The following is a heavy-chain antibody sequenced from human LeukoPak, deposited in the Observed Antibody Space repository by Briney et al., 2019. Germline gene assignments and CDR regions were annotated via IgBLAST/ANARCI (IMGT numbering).Heavy chain of an antibody. CDR3: ARAHITMVRGVIDAFDI. J-gene: IGHJ3*02. V-gene: IGHV3-11*06. D-gene: IGHD3-10*01. CDR2: ISSSSSYT. Sequence: PGGSLRLSCAASGFTFSDYYMSWIRQAPGKGLEWVSYISSSSSYTNYADSVKGRFTISRDNAKNSLYLQMNSLRAKDTAVYYCARAHITMVRGVIDAFDIWGQGTMVTVSS. CDR1: GFTFSDYY.